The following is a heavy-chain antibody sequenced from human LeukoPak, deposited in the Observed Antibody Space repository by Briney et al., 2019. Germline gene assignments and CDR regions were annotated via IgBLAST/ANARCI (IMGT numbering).Heavy chain of an antibody. CDR1: GFTFSTYA. D-gene: IGHD3/OR15-3a*01. J-gene: IGHJ4*02. CDR3: ATWTINYFDY. Sequence: GGSLRLSCAASGFTFSTYARSWVRQAPGKGLEWVSVVSGTGGRTYYADSVKGRFTISRDNSKNTLYLQMNSLRAEDTAVYYCATWTINYFDYWGQGTLVTVSS. V-gene: IGHV3-23*01. CDR2: VSGTGGRT.